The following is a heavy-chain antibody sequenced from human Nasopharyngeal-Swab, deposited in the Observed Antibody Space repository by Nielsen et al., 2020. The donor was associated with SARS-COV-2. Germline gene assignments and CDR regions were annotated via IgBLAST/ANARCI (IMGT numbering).Heavy chain of an antibody. D-gene: IGHD3-3*01. V-gene: IGHV3-21*04. J-gene: IGHJ4*02. CDR2: ISSSSSYI. CDR3: ARDFPTPPYYDFWSGLQLDY. Sequence: GESLKISCAASGFTFSSYSMNWVRQARGKGLEWVSSISSSSSYIYYADSVKGRFTISRANAKNSLYLQMNSLRAEDTAVYYCARDFPTPPYYDFWSGLQLDYWGQGTLVTVSS. CDR1: GFTFSSYS.